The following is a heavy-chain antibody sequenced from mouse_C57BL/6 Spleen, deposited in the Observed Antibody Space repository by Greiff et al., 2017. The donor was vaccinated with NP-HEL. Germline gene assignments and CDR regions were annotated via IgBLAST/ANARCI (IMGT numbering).Heavy chain of an antibody. Sequence: QVQLKQPGAELVMPGASVKLSCKASGYTFTSYWMHWVKQRPGQGLEWIGEIDPSDSYTNYNQKFKGKSTLTVDKSSSTAYMQLSSLTSEDSAVYYCARWLLGVDYWGQGTSVTVSS. CDR2: IDPSDSYT. CDR1: GYTFTSYW. D-gene: IGHD2-3*01. CDR3: ARWLLGVDY. V-gene: IGHV1-69*01. J-gene: IGHJ4*01.